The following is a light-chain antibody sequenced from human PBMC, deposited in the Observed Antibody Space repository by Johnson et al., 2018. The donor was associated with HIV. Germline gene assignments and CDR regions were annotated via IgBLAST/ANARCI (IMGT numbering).Light chain of an antibody. CDR1: SSNIGNNY. Sequence: QPVLTQPPSVSAAPGQKVTISCSGSSSNIGNNYVSWYQQLPGTAPKLLIYENNKRPSGIPDRFSGSKSGTSATLGITGLQTGDEADYYCGTWDSSLSAGNYVFGTGPKVTVL. CDR3: GTWDSSLSAGNYV. V-gene: IGLV1-51*02. J-gene: IGLJ1*01. CDR2: ENN.